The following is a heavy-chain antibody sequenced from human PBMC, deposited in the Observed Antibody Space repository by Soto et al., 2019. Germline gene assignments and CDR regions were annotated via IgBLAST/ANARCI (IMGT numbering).Heavy chain of an antibody. CDR1: GETFTSYG. Sequence: ASVEVSCAASGETFTSYGISWVRQDTGQGLEWMGWISAYNGNTNYAQKLQGRVTMTTDTSTSTAYMELRSLRSDDTAVYYCARGFGAGYYDSSGYYWPWGQGTLVTVSS. CDR2: ISAYNGNT. J-gene: IGHJ5*02. V-gene: IGHV1-18*01. CDR3: ARGFGAGYYDSSGYYWP. D-gene: IGHD3-22*01.